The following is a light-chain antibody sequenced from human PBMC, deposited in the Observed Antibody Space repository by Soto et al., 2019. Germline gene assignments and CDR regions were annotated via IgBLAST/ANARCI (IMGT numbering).Light chain of an antibody. J-gene: IGKJ1*01. CDR3: QQYTSYSWT. Sequence: DIQITQSPSTLSASVGDRVTITCRASQSINSWLAWYQQKPGKAPQILIYDASTLKSGVPSRFSASGSGTEFTLIISSLQPDDFATYYCQQYTSYSWTFGQGTKVDNK. CDR1: QSINSW. CDR2: DAS. V-gene: IGKV1-5*01.